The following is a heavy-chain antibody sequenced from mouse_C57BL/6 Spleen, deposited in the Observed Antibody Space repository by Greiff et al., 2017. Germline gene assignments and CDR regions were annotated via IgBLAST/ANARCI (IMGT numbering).Heavy chain of an antibody. D-gene: IGHD2-5*01. CDR3: ATSYYSKPYYYAMDY. J-gene: IGHJ4*01. V-gene: IGHV5-17*01. CDR1: GFTFSDYG. CDR2: ISSGSSTI. Sequence: EVQLVESGGGLVKPGGSLKLSCAASGFTFSDYGMHWVRQAPEKGLEWVAYISSGSSTIYYADTVKGRFTISRDNAKNTLFLQMTSLRSEDTAMYYCATSYYSKPYYYAMDYWGQGTSVTVSS.